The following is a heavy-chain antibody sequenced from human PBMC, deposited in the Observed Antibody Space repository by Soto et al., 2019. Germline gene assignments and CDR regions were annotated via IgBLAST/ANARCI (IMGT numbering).Heavy chain of an antibody. Sequence: SVKVYFKSSRDAFSSYAISWVRQAPGQGLEWMGGIIPIFGTANYAQKFQGRVTIPAHKSTSTAYMELSSLRSEDTAVYYCARMATYEGRIDYWAQGTLLTVSS. V-gene: IGHV1-69*06. CDR3: ARMATYEGRIDY. CDR1: RDAFSSYA. J-gene: IGHJ4*02. D-gene: IGHD3-3*01. CDR2: IIPIFGTA.